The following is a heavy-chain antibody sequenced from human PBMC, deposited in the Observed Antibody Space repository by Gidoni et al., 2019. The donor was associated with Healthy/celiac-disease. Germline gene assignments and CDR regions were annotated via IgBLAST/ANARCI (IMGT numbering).Heavy chain of an antibody. CDR3: TTRPGIAAAGKTAFDI. Sequence: EVQLVESGGGLVKPGGSLRLSCAASGFTFSNAWMSWVRQAPGKGLEWVGRIKSKTDGGTTDYAAPVKGRLTISRDDSKNTLYLQMNSLKTEDTAVYYCTTRPGIAAAGKTAFDIWGQGTMVTVSS. V-gene: IGHV3-15*01. CDR1: GFTFSNAW. CDR2: IKSKTDGGTT. J-gene: IGHJ3*02. D-gene: IGHD6-13*01.